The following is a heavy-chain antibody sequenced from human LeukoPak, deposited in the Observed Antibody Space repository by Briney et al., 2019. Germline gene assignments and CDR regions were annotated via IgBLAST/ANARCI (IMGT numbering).Heavy chain of an antibody. D-gene: IGHD6-13*01. CDR1: GYTFTSYD. CDR3: ARDRYSSSWYYFDY. V-gene: IGHV1-8*03. J-gene: IGHJ4*02. Sequence: ASVKVSCKASGYTFTSYDINWVRQATGQGLEWMGWMNPNSGNTGYAQKFQGRVTITRNTSISTAYMELSSLRSEDTAVYYCARDRYSSSWYYFDYWDQGTLVTVSS. CDR2: MNPNSGNT.